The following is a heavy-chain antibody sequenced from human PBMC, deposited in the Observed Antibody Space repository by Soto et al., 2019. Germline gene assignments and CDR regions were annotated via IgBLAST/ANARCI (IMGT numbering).Heavy chain of an antibody. V-gene: IGHV1-8*01. CDR1: GYTFTNYD. Sequence: QVQLLQSGAEVKRPGASVKVSCRASGYTFTNYDVSWVRQAAGQGLEWMGWLSPATGKTKTTYLPQIRDRVSMTWDTSVATAYLEVLDLTSDDTAVYYCARGGTAHYDFGSDPRGDWLASWGQGTLVTVSS. CDR3: ARGGTAHYDFGSDPRGDWLAS. J-gene: IGHJ5*01. D-gene: IGHD3-3*01. CDR2: LSPATGKTKT.